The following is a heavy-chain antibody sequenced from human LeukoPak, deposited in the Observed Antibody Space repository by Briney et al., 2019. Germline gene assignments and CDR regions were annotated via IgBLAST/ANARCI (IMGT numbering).Heavy chain of an antibody. J-gene: IGHJ6*03. V-gene: IGHV4-39*07. D-gene: IGHD1-1*01. Sequence: KPSETLSLTCTVSGGSISSYYWGWIRQPPGKGLEWIGSIYYSGSTYYNPSLKSRVTISVDTSKNQFSLKLSSVTAADTAVYYCARDGPAGTNRRAPDYYYYYYMDVWGKGTTVTVSS. CDR2: IYYSGST. CDR3: ARDGPAGTNRRAPDYYYYYYMDV. CDR1: GGSISSYY.